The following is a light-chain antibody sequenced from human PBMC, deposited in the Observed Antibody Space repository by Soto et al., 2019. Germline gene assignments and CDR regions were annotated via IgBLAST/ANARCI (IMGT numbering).Light chain of an antibody. CDR3: SSYTTSSTVV. J-gene: IGLJ2*01. Sequence: SALTQPASVSGSPGQSITISCTGTSSDVGPYNYVSWYQQHPGKAPKVMIYEVSNRPSGVSNRFSGSKSGNTASLTISGLQGEDEADYYCSSYTTSSTVVFGGGTKLTV. CDR2: EVS. V-gene: IGLV2-14*01. CDR1: SSDVGPYNY.